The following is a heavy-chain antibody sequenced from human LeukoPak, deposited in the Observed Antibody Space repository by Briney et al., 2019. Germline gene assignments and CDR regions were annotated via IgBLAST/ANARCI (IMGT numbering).Heavy chain of an antibody. CDR3: ASVSTGGYSGYDPYYFDY. J-gene: IGHJ4*02. CDR1: GGSISSYY. CDR2: IYYSGST. D-gene: IGHD5-12*01. V-gene: IGHV4-59*01. Sequence: SETLSLTCTVSGGSISSYYWSWIRQPPGKGREWIGYIYYSGSTNYNPSLKSRVTISVDTSKNQFSLKLSSVTAADTAVYYCASVSTGGYSGYDPYYFDYWGQGTLVTVSS.